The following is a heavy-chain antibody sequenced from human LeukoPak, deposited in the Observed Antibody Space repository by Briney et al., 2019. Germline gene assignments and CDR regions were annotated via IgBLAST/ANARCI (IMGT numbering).Heavy chain of an antibody. CDR2: IRYDGSNK. J-gene: IGHJ4*02. D-gene: IGHD2-2*01. CDR3: AKNQVVPAASYYLDY. Sequence: PGGSLRLSCAASGFTFSSYGMHWVRQAPGKGLEWVAFIRYDGSNKYYADSVKGRFTISRDNSKNTLYLQMNSLRAEDTAVYYCAKNQVVPAASYYLDYWGQGTLVTVSS. V-gene: IGHV3-30*02. CDR1: GFTFSSYG.